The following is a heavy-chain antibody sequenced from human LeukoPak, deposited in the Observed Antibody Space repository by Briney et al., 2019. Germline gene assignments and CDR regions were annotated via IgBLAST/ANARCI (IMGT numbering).Heavy chain of an antibody. J-gene: IGHJ6*03. Sequence: SETLSLTCTVSGGSISSYSWTWIRQPPGKGLEWIGSIYYSGSTNYNSSLTSRITISVDTSKNQFSLKLSSVTAADTAVYYCARARLVGATYYHYMDVWGKGTTVTVSS. D-gene: IGHD1-26*01. CDR2: IYYSGST. CDR1: GGSISSYS. CDR3: ARARLVGATYYHYMDV. V-gene: IGHV4-59*01.